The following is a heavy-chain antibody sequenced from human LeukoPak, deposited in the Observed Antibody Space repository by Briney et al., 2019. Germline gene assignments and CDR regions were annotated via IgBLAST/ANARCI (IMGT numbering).Heavy chain of an antibody. CDR3: ARVGCSGGSCYFFGDY. CDR1: GYSISSGYY. CDR2: IYQSGST. J-gene: IGHJ4*02. Sequence: SETLSLTCTVSGYSISSGYYWGWIRQSPGKGLEWIGSIYQSGSTYCNPALKSRVTISVDTSKNRFSLRLSSVTAADTAIYYCARVGCSGGSCYFFGDYWGQGTLVTVSS. V-gene: IGHV4-38-2*02. D-gene: IGHD2-15*01.